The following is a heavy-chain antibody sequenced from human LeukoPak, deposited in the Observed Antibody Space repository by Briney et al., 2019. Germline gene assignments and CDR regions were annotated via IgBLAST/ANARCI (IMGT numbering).Heavy chain of an antibody. CDR3: AKDSRIAAAGTLPDADAFDI. CDR1: GFTFSSYA. CDR2: ISGSGGST. J-gene: IGHJ3*02. D-gene: IGHD6-13*01. Sequence: GGSLRLSCAASGFTFSSYAMSWVRQAPGKGLEWDSAISGSGGSTYYADSVKGRFTISRDNSKNTLYLQMNSLRAEDTAVYYCAKDSRIAAAGTLPDADAFDIWGQGTMVTVSS. V-gene: IGHV3-23*01.